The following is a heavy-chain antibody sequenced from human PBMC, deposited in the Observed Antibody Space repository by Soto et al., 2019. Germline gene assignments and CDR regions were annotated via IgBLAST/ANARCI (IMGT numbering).Heavy chain of an antibody. Sequence: EVQVLESGGGLIQPGGSLRLSCAFSGLTFSRYSASWVRQAPGKGLEWGSGIAASGHNTYYADSVKDRFTISRDNSNNTLFLQMNNLRAEDTAIYYCAKAVGEYLYFFNSWGQGILVTVSP. D-gene: IGHD3-10*01. CDR2: IAASGHNT. CDR3: AKAVGEYLYFFNS. J-gene: IGHJ4*02. V-gene: IGHV3-23*01. CDR1: GLTFSRYS.